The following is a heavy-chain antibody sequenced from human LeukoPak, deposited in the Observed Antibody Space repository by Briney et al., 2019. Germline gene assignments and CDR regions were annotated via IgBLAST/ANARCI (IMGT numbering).Heavy chain of an antibody. CDR3: ARWDDSAWAFGT. CDR1: GGSISSYS. Sequence: SETLSLTCTVSGGSISSYSWNWLRQSPGKGLEWIGYFSLGGSGTTSYTSSLKSRVTISRDTSKNQLSLKLTSVTAAGTAVYYCARWDDSAWAFGTWGPGTLVTVSS. V-gene: IGHV4-59*08. D-gene: IGHD6-19*01. CDR2: FSLGGSGTT. J-gene: IGHJ5*02.